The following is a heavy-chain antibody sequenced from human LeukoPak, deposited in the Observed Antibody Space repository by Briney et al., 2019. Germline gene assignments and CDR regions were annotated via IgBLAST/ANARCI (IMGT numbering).Heavy chain of an antibody. Sequence: PSETLSRTCAVYGGSFSGYYWSWIRKPPGKGLEWIGEINHSGSTNYNPSLKSRVTISVDTSKNQFSLKLSSVTAADTAVYYFARDSDGSGRCDYWGQGTLVTVSS. CDR1: GGSFSGYY. J-gene: IGHJ4*02. D-gene: IGHD3-10*01. CDR2: INHSGST. CDR3: ARDSDGSGRCDY. V-gene: IGHV4-34*01.